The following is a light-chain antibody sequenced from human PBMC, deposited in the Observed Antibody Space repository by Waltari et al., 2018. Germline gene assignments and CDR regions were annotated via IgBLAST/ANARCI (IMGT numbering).Light chain of an antibody. V-gene: IGKV3-20*01. Sequence: EILLTQSPGTLSLSPGERATLSCRARQSVTRDLARYQQKHGQAPRLLIYNASNRATGIPDRVSGSGSWTDFSLTISILEREEFAVYYCQHYVRLPATFGQGTKVEIK. J-gene: IGKJ1*01. CDR3: QHYVRLPAT. CDR1: QSVTRD. CDR2: NAS.